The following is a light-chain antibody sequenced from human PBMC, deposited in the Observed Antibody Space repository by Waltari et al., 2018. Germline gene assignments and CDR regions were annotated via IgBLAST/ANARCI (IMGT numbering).Light chain of an antibody. J-gene: IGLJ1*01. CDR3: CSFAGYGIYV. Sequence: QSALTQPASVSGSPGQSITISCTAVNSNVDILHLVSWYQHHPGRNPRLLIYEISQRASGSSNRFSGSKSGNTASLTISGLQPEDEADYFCCSFAGYGIYVFGSGTQVSVL. V-gene: IGLV2-23*02. CDR2: EIS. CDR1: NSNVDILHL.